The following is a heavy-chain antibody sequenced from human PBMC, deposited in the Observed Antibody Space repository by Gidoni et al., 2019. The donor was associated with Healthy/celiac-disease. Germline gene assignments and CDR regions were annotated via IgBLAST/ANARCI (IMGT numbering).Heavy chain of an antibody. CDR2: IIPIFGTA. CDR1: GGTFSSYA. D-gene: IGHD4-4*01. J-gene: IGHJ6*02. V-gene: IGHV1-69*01. Sequence: QVQLVQSGAEVKKPGSSVKVSCKASGGTFSSYAISWVRQAPGQGLEWMGGIIPIFGTANYAQKFQGRVTITADESTSTAYMELSSLRSEDTAVYYCARCKVTNSWYYYGMDVWGQGTTVTVSS. CDR3: ARCKVTNSWYYYGMDV.